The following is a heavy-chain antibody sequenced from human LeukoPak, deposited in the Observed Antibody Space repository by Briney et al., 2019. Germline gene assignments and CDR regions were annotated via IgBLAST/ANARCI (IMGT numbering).Heavy chain of an antibody. V-gene: IGHV3-7*01. CDR2: IKGDGSDT. Sequence: PGGSLRLSCAASGFTVSNNYMSWVRQAPGKGLEWVATIKGDGSDTYYVDSVRGRFTISRDNAKNSVFLDMNSLRGEDTAVYYCARDGGHSADYWGQGTQVTVSS. CDR1: GFTVSNNY. D-gene: IGHD1-26*01. J-gene: IGHJ4*02. CDR3: ARDGGHSADY.